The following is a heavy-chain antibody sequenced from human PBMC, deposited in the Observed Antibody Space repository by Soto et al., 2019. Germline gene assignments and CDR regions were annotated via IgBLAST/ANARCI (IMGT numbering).Heavy chain of an antibody. V-gene: IGHV3-23*01. CDR2: ISGSGGST. CDR1: GFTFSSYA. Sequence: GESLKISCAASGFTFSSYAMSWVRQAPGKGLEWVSAISGSGGSTYYADSVKGRFTISRDNSKNTLYLQMNSLRAEDTAVYYCAKDSGAYNWNYAQWDYFDYWGQGTLVTVSS. J-gene: IGHJ4*02. D-gene: IGHD1-7*01. CDR3: AKDSGAYNWNYAQWDYFDY.